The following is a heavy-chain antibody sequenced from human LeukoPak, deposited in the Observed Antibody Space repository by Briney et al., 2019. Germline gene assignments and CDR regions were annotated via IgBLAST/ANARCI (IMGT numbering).Heavy chain of an antibody. CDR3: ARQGEYSSSWSSFGY. D-gene: IGHD6-13*01. CDR1: GGSISSSNFY. Sequence: PSETLSLTCTVSGGSISSSNFYWCWIRQPPGKGLEWIATIYYSGSTYYNPSLRSRVTISVDTSKNQFSLKLNSVTAADTAVYYCARQGEYSSSWSSFGYWGQGTLVTVSS. J-gene: IGHJ4*02. CDR2: IYYSGST. V-gene: IGHV4-39*01.